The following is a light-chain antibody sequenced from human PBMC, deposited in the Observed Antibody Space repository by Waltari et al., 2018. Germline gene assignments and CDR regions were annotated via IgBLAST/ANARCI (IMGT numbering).Light chain of an antibody. CDR2: DDN. V-gene: IGLV3-21*01. CDR3: QVWDSSPETVV. J-gene: IGLJ2*01. CDR1: SAGGKG. Sequence: SYVLTQPPSASVAPGKTANIARGGNSAGGKGVQGYQQKPGQAPVLVVHDDNARPSGIPDRFSGSNSGDTATLTISRVEVGDEADYYCQVWDSSPETVVFGGGTKLTVL.